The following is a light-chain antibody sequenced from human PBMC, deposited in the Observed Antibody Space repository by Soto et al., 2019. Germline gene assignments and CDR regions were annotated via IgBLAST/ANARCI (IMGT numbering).Light chain of an antibody. V-gene: IGKV3-11*01. CDR1: QSVRSY. CDR2: DAS. CDR3: QQRSDWPPT. Sequence: EIVLTQSPATLSLSPGDRATLSCRASQSVRSYLAWNQKKPGQAPSLLIYDASNRATGIPARFSASGSGTDFTLTVSSLEPEDFAVYYCQQRSDWPPTFGGGTKVEIE. J-gene: IGKJ4*01.